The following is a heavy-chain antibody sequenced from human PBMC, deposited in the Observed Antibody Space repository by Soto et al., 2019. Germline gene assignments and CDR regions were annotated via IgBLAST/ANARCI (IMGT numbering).Heavy chain of an antibody. V-gene: IGHV1-18*01. Sequence: QVQLVQSGAEVKKPGASVKVSCKASGYTFTSYGISWVRQAPGQGLEWMGWIRAYNGNTNYAQKLEGRVTMTKDTSTSTAYMELRSMSADDTAVYYCARDLPTMDVWGQGTMVTVSS. CDR2: IRAYNGNT. CDR3: ARDLPTMDV. CDR1: GYTFTSYG. J-gene: IGHJ6*02.